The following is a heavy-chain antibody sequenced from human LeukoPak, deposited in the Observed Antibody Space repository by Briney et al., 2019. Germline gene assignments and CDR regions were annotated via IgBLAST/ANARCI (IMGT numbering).Heavy chain of an antibody. CDR1: GFTFSSYA. V-gene: IGHV3-30*04. CDR2: ISYDGSNK. J-gene: IGHJ4*02. CDR3: ARGETYYYDSSGYY. Sequence: PGGSLRLSCAASGFTFSSYAMHWVRQAPGKGLEWVAVISYDGSNKYYADSVKGRFTISRDNSKNTLYLQMNSLRAEDTAVYYCARGETYYYDSSGYYWGQGTLVTVSS. D-gene: IGHD3-22*01.